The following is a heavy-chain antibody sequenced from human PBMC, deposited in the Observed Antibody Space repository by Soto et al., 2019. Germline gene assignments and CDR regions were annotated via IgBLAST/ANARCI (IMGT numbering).Heavy chain of an antibody. CDR1: GGTFSSYA. CDR2: VIPIFGTA. CDR3: ARMEYDSSGYYEKAFDI. D-gene: IGHD3-22*01. V-gene: IGHV1-69*01. J-gene: IGHJ3*02. Sequence: QVQLVQSGAEVKKPGSSVKVSCKASGGTFSSYAISWVRQAPGQGLEWMGGVIPIFGTANYAQKFQGRVTITADESTSTAYMELSSLRSEDTAVYYCARMEYDSSGYYEKAFDIWGQGTMVTVSS.